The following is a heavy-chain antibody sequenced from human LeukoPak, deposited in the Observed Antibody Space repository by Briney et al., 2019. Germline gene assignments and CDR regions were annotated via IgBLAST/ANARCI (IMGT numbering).Heavy chain of an antibody. V-gene: IGHV3-30*18. CDR2: ISYDGSDK. CDR3: AKGGLRSLHYDY. D-gene: IGHD4-17*01. J-gene: IGHJ4*02. Sequence: GGSLRLSCAASGFTFSSYGMHWVRQAPGKGLEWVAVISYDGSDKYYADSVKGRFTISRDNSKNTLYLQMNSLRAEDTAVYYCAKGGLRSLHYDYWGQGTLVTVSS. CDR1: GFTFSSYG.